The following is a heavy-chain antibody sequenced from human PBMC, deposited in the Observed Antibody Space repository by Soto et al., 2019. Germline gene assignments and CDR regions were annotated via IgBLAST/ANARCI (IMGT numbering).Heavy chain of an antibody. Sequence: GGSLRLSCAASGFTFSSYAMSWVRQAPGKGLEWVSAISGSGGSTYYADSVKGRFTISRDNSKNTLYLQMNSLRAEDTAVYYCAKGGYDPLYYYYYYMDVWGKGTTVTVSS. CDR1: GFTFSSYA. CDR2: ISGSGGST. V-gene: IGHV3-23*01. J-gene: IGHJ6*03. D-gene: IGHD5-12*01. CDR3: AKGGYDPLYYYYYYMDV.